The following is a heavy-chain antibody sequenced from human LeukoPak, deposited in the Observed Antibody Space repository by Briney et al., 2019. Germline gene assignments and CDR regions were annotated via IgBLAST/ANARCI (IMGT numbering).Heavy chain of an antibody. CDR2: IYYSGST. J-gene: IGHJ3*02. V-gene: IGHV4-59*01. Sequence: PSETLSLTCTVSGGSISSYYWSWIRQPPGKGLEWIGYIYYSGSTNYNPSLKSRVTISVDTSKSQFSLKLSSVTAADTAVYYCARSSGYYDFWSGYFPSDDAFDIWGQGTMVTVSS. CDR1: GGSISSYY. CDR3: ARSSGYYDFWSGYFPSDDAFDI. D-gene: IGHD3-3*01.